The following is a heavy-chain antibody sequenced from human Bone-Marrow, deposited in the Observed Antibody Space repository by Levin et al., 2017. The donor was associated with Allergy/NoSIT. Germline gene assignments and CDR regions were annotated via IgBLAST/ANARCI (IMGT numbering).Heavy chain of an antibody. CDR2: IYTSGST. D-gene: IGHD4-11*01. J-gene: IGHJ6*02. Sequence: ESLKISCTVSGGSISSYYWSWIRQPAGKGLEWIGRIYTSGSTNYNPSLKSRVTMSVDTSKNQFSLKLSSVTAADTAVYYCARDDYSNHYYYYGMDVWGQGTTVTVSS. V-gene: IGHV4-4*07. CDR3: ARDDYSNHYYYYGMDV. CDR1: GGSISSYY.